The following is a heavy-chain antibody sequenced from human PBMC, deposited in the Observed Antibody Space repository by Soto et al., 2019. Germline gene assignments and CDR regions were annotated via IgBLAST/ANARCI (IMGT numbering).Heavy chain of an antibody. Sequence: EVQLVESGGGLVKPGGSLRLSCAASGFTFSNAWMNWVRQAPGKGLEWVGRIKSKTDGGTTDYAAPVKGRFTISRDDSKNTLYLQMNSLKTEDTAVYYCTTDLKQWLRRGTYTWFDPWGQGTLVTVSS. J-gene: IGHJ5*02. CDR1: GFTFSNAW. V-gene: IGHV3-15*07. CDR3: TTDLKQWLRRGTYTWFDP. D-gene: IGHD6-19*01. CDR2: IKSKTDGGTT.